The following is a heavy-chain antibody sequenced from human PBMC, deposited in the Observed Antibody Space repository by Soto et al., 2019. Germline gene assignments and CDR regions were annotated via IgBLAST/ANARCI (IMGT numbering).Heavy chain of an antibody. CDR2: FDPEDGET. CDR3: AIQCYYDSRDQFAY. Sequence: ASVKVSCKVSGYTLTELSMHWVRQAPGKGLEWMGGFDPEDGETIYAQKFQGRVTMTEDTSTDTAYMELSSLRSEDTAVYYCAIQCYYDSRDQFAYSSRGNLVLGSS. CDR1: GYTLTELS. J-gene: IGHJ4*01. D-gene: IGHD3-22*01. V-gene: IGHV1-24*01.